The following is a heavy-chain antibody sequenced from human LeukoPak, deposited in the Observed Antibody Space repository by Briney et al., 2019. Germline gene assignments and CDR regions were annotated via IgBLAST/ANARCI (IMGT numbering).Heavy chain of an antibody. J-gene: IGHJ6*03. D-gene: IGHD6-13*01. Sequence: GGSLTLSCAASGFTFSSYSMNWVRQAPGKGLEGVSYISSSNSGIYYADSVQGRFTISTDNAKNSLYLQMNSLRAEDTALYYCARTGYSSSWSWTSPYYQYYYLDVWGKGTTVTVSS. V-gene: IGHV3-48*01. CDR1: GFTFSSYS. CDR3: ARTGYSSSWSWTSPYYQYYYLDV. CDR2: ISSSNSGI.